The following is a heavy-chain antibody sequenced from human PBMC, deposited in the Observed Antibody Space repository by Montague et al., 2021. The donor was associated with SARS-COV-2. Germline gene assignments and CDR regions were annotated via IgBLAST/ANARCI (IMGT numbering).Heavy chain of an antibody. D-gene: IGHD2/OR15-2a*01. CDR1: GDSITSDVSY. Sequence: TLSLTCTVSGDSITSDVSYWSWIRQPAGKGLEWIGRIYTTGGTNYNPSLKSRLTISLDTSKNQFSLKLSSVTAADTAVYYCARDDFRWDFDCWGQGTLVTVSS. CDR2: IYTTGGT. J-gene: IGHJ4*02. CDR3: ARDDFRWDFDC. V-gene: IGHV4-61*02.